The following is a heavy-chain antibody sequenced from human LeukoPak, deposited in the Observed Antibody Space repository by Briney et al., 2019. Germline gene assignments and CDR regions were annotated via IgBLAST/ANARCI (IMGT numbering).Heavy chain of an antibody. J-gene: IGHJ6*03. CDR3: ARELRGYYYLDV. Sequence: ASVEVSCKASGYSFTSYDIDWVRQAAGQGLEWMGWMNPTSGNTVYAQKFQGRVSMTRDTSMTTAYMELFSLKPEDTALYFCARELRGYYYLDVWGTGTTVTVSS. CDR2: MNPTSGNT. CDR1: GYSFTSYD. V-gene: IGHV1-8*01. D-gene: IGHD4-23*01.